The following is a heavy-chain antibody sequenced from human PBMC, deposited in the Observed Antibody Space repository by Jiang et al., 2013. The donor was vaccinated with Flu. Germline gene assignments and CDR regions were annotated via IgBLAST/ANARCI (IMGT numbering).Heavy chain of an antibody. CDR1: GYTFTSYA. CDR2: INAGNGNT. CDR3: ARDYYYDSSGYYGTAPDY. J-gene: IGHJ4*02. Sequence: GAEVKKPGASVKVSCKASGYTFTSYAMHWVRQAPGQRLEWMGWINAGNGNTKYSQKFQGRVTITRDTSASTAYMELSSLRSEDTAVYYCARDYYYDSSGYYGTAPDYWGQGTLVTVSS. D-gene: IGHD3-22*01. V-gene: IGHV1-3*01.